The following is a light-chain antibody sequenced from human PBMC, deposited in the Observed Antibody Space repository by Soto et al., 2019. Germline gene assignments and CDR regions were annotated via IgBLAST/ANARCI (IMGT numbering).Light chain of an antibody. CDR3: QPYGSTLSWT. V-gene: IGKV3-20*01. CDR2: GAS. J-gene: IGKJ1*01. Sequence: EIVLTQSPGTLSLSPGERATLSSRASQSVSSNYLAWYQQKPGQAPRLLIYGASRRATGIPDRFSGSGSGTDFTLTISRLEPEDFAVYYCQPYGSTLSWTFGQGTKVDIK. CDR1: QSVSSNY.